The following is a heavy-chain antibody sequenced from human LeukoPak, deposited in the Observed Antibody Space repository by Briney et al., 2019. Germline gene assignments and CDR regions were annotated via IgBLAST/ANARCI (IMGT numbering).Heavy chain of an antibody. Sequence: SETLSLTCTVSGGSIGSSSYYWGWIRQPPGKGLEWIGSISDSGSTNYNPSLKSRVTISVDTSKNQFSLKLSSVTAADTAVYYCARVLDSSGRGNHYYYGMDVWGQGTTVTVSS. CDR2: ISDSGST. CDR3: ARVLDSSGRGNHYYYGMDV. D-gene: IGHD6-19*01. J-gene: IGHJ6*02. V-gene: IGHV4-39*07. CDR1: GGSIGSSSYY.